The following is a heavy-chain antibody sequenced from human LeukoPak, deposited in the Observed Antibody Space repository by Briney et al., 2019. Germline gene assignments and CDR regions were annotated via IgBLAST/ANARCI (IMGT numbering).Heavy chain of an antibody. D-gene: IGHD4-23*01. J-gene: IGHJ5*02. V-gene: IGHV1-8*01. CDR2: MNPNSGNT. CDR1: GYTFTSYD. CDR3: ARGRLTWYGGRERGNWFDP. Sequence: ASVKVSCKASGYTFTSYDVNWVRQATGQGLEWMGWMNPNSGNTGYAQKFQGRVTMTRNTSISTAYMELSSLRSEDTAVYYCARGRLTWYGGRERGNWFDPWGQGTLVTVSS.